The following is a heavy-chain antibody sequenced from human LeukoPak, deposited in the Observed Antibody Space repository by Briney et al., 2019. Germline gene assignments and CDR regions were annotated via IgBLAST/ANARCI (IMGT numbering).Heavy chain of an antibody. Sequence: SETLSLTCTVSGGSISSYYWSWIRQPPGKGLEWIGYIYYSGSTNYNPSFKSRVTISVDTSKNQFSLKLSSVTAADTAVYYCARDLTGMDVWGQGTTVTVSS. D-gene: IGHD3-9*01. CDR3: ARDLTGMDV. CDR2: IYYSGST. V-gene: IGHV4-59*01. CDR1: GGSISSYY. J-gene: IGHJ6*02.